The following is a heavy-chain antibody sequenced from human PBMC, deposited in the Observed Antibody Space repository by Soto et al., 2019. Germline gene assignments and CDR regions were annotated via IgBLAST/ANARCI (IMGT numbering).Heavy chain of an antibody. Sequence: QVQLVESGGGVVQPGRSLRLSCAASGFTFSSYGMHWVRQAPGKGLEWVAVISYDGSNKYYADSVKGRFTISRDNSKNTLYLQMNSLRAEETAVYYCAKEGFLDSLYGMDVWGQGTTVTVSS. CDR2: ISYDGSNK. J-gene: IGHJ6*02. V-gene: IGHV3-30*18. D-gene: IGHD3-3*01. CDR1: GFTFSSYG. CDR3: AKEGFLDSLYGMDV.